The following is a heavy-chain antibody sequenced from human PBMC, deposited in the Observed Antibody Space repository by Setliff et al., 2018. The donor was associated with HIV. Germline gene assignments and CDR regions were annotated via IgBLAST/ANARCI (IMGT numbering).Heavy chain of an antibody. J-gene: IGHJ4*02. V-gene: IGHV4-31*02. Sequence: ASETLSLTCTVSGGSISSGGYYWSWIRQHPGKGLEWIGYIYYSGSTYYNPSLKSRVTISVDTSKNQFSLKLSSVTAADTAVYYCARHVGYSSSSLDYWGQGTLVTVSS. D-gene: IGHD6-6*01. CDR1: GGSISSGGYY. CDR3: ARHVGYSSSSLDY. CDR2: IYYSGST.